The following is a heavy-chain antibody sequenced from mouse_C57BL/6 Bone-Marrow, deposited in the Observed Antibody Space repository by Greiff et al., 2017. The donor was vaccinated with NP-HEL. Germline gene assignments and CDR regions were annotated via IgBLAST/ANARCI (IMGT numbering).Heavy chain of an antibody. CDR1: GFSLSTSGMG. J-gene: IGHJ2*01. D-gene: IGHD1-1*01. V-gene: IGHV8-12*01. CDR2: IYWDDDK. Sequence: QVTLKESGPGILQSSQTLSLTCSFSGFSLSTSGMGVSWIRQPSGKGLEWLAHIYWDDDKRYNPSLKSRLTISKDTSRNQVFLKITSVDTADTATYYCARGDYGSPFDYWGQVTTLTVSS. CDR3: ARGDYGSPFDY.